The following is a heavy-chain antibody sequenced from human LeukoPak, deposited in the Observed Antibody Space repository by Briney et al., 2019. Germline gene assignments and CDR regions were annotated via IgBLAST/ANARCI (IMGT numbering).Heavy chain of an antibody. D-gene: IGHD6-19*01. CDR2: MNPNSGNT. Sequence: ASVKVSCKASGYTFTSYDINWVRQATGQGLEWMGWMNPNSGNTGYAQKFQGRVTMTRNTSISTAYMELSSLRSEDTAVYYCAREAPYSSGWSGTYAFDIWGQGTMVTVSS. J-gene: IGHJ3*02. V-gene: IGHV1-8*01. CDR1: GYTFTSYD. CDR3: AREAPYSSGWSGTYAFDI.